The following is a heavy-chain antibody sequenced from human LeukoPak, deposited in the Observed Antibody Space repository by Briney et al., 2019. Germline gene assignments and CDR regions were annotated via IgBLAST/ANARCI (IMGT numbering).Heavy chain of an antibody. D-gene: IGHD1-26*01. CDR2: IYSGFST. V-gene: IGHV3-66*01. J-gene: IGHJ4*02. Sequence: PGGSLRLSCAASGFNVSSNYMSWVRQAPGKGLEWVSLIYSGFSTYYADSVRGRFTISRDNSHNTLYLQMDILRAEDTAVYYCAREGRVGATSFGPDYWGQGTLVTVSS. CDR1: GFNVSSNY. CDR3: AREGRVGATSFGPDY.